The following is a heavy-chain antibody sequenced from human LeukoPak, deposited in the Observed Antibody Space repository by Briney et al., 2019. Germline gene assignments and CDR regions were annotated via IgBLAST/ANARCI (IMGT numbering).Heavy chain of an antibody. D-gene: IGHD3-3*01. Sequence: ASVKVSCKASGYTFTSYYMHWVRQAPGQGLEWMGIINPSGGSTSYAQKLQGRVTMTTDTSTSTAYMELRSLRSDDTAVYYCARRYENYDFWSGPLTTEYYFDYWGQGTLVTVSS. CDR3: ARRYENYDFWSGPLTTEYYFDY. J-gene: IGHJ4*02. CDR1: GYTFTSYY. V-gene: IGHV1-46*01. CDR2: INPSGGST.